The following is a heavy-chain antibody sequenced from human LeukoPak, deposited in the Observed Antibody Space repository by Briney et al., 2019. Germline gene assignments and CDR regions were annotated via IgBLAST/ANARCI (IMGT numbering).Heavy chain of an antibody. D-gene: IGHD1-1*01. CDR1: GGSISSYY. CDR3: AGDVMSTALDAFDV. CDR2: IYYSGSP. V-gene: IGHV4-59*01. J-gene: IGHJ3*01. Sequence: SETLSLTCTVSGGSISSYYWSWIRQPPGKGLELIGYIYYSGSPTYNPSLKSRVTISVDTSKNQFSLQLSSVTAADTAVYYCAGDVMSTALDAFDVWGQGTVVTVSS.